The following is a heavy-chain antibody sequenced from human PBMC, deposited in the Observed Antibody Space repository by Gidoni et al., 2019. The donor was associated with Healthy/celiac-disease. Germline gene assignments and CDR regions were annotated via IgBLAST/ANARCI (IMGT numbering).Heavy chain of an antibody. D-gene: IGHD4-17*01. V-gene: IGHV1-2*04. J-gene: IGHJ6*02. CDR2: INTDSGGT. Sequence: QVQLVQSAAEVKKPGASVKVSCKASGYTFTCYYMHWVRQAPGQGLEWMGWINTDSGGTNYAQKFQGWVTITRDTTIGTAYMELSRLRSDDTAVYYCARAGTTDHYGMDVWGQGTTVTVSS. CDR1: GYTFTCYY. CDR3: ARAGTTDHYGMDV.